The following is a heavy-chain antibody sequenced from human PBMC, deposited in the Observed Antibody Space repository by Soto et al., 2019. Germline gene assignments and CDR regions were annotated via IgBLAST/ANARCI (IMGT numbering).Heavy chain of an antibody. CDR1: GYRFAGFW. V-gene: IGHV5-51*01. D-gene: IGHD2-15*01. J-gene: IGHJ1*01. Sequence: GVSLPMSWEFAGYRFAGFWSRCVRQMPGKGLEWMGIIYPGDSDTRYSPSFQGQVTISADKSISTAYLQWSSLKASDTAMYYCARGCSGGSCSNRGQGTPVIVSS. CDR2: IYPGDSDT. CDR3: ARGCSGGSCSN.